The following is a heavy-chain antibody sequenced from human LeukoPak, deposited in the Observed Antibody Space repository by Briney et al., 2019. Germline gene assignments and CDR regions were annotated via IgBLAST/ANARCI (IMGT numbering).Heavy chain of an antibody. CDR3: ARNGGFDQDV. Sequence: MPSETLSLTCALFAASISNNNSYSYVRQSPGKALEWICEICPRGGINYNPSLRSRVMITGDRPKNQFSLYMLSVTAADSAIYYCARNGGFDQDVWGQGTTVTVSS. V-gene: IGHV4-4*02. J-gene: IGHJ6*02. D-gene: IGHD2-8*01. CDR1: AASISNNNS. CDR2: ICPRGGI.